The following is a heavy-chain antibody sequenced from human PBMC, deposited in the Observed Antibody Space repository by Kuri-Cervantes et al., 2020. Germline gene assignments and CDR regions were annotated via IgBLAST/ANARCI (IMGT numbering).Heavy chain of an antibody. Sequence: SQTLSLTCAVYGGSFRNYYWSWIRQPPGKGLEWIGEINHSGGTIYSPSLKSRVTISVDTSKNQFSLRLSSVTAADTAVYYCVREKRPYGDYPPTFDYWGQGALVTVSS. CDR3: VREKRPYGDYPPTFDY. V-gene: IGHV4-34*01. D-gene: IGHD4-17*01. CDR2: INHSGGT. CDR1: GGSFRNYY. J-gene: IGHJ4*02.